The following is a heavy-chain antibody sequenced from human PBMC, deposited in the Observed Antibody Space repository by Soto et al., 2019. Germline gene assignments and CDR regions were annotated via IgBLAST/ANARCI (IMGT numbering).Heavy chain of an antibody. CDR1: GFTFNSAW. CDR2: IKSNIDGGTV. CDR3: VSAVIY. J-gene: IGHJ1*01. V-gene: IGHV3-15*05. D-gene: IGHD2-21*01. Sequence: VLLVESGGGFVKPGGSHRLSCAASGFTFNSAWMNWVRQAPGKGLEWVGRIKSNIDGGTVDYAASVKGRFTISRDDSKSTLYLQMNSLTIEDTAVYYCVSAVIYWGQGTLVTVSS.